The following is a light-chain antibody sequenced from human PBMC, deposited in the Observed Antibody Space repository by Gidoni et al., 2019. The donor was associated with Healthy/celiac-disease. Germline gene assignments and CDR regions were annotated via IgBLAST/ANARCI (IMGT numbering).Light chain of an antibody. V-gene: IGLV3-19*01. CDR1: SLRSYY. Sequence: SSELTQDPAVSVALGQTVRITCKGDSLRSYYASWYQQKPGQAPVLVIYGKNNRPSGIPDRFSGSSSGNTASLTITGAQAEDEADYYCTSRDSSGNLFGGGTKLTVL. CDR2: GKN. J-gene: IGLJ2*01. CDR3: TSRDSSGNL.